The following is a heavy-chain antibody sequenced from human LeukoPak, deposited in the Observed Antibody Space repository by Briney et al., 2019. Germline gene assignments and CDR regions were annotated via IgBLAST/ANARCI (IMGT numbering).Heavy chain of an antibody. D-gene: IGHD5-18*01. CDR3: ARGGRGYSYGNIDY. J-gene: IGHJ4*02. V-gene: IGHV4-4*07. CDR1: GGSISGYY. Sequence: SETLSLTCTVSGGSISGYYWSWIRQPAGKGLEWIGRIDTSGGTNYNPSLKSRVTISVDTSKNQFSLKLNSVTAADTAMYYCARGGRGYSYGNIDYWGQGTLVTVSS. CDR2: IDTSGGT.